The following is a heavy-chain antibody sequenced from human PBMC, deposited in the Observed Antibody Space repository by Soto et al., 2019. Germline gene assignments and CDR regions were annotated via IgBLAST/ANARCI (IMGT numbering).Heavy chain of an antibody. Sequence: SETLSLTCTVSGGSISSGDYYWSWIRQPPGKGLEWIGYIYYSGSTYYNPSLKSRVTISVDRSKNQFSLKLNSVTAADTAVYYCARVIAATDTISVWFDPWGRGTLVTVSS. CDR1: GGSISSGDYY. CDR3: ARVIAATDTISVWFDP. V-gene: IGHV4-30-4*01. CDR2: IYYSGST. D-gene: IGHD6-13*01. J-gene: IGHJ5*02.